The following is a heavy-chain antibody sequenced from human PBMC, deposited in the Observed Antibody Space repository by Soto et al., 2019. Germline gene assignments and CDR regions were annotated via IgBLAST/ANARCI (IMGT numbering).Heavy chain of an antibody. CDR3: AGGAAADYFDY. J-gene: IGHJ4*02. CDR1: SGSISTYY. D-gene: IGHD6-13*01. Sequence: PSETLSLTCTVSSGSISTYYYSWSRQPAGKGLEWIGRNYSTGSTLYNTSLKSRITMSVDTSKNQFSLKLSSVTAADTAVYYCAGGAAADYFDYWGQGTLVTVSS. V-gene: IGHV4-4*07. CDR2: NYSTGST.